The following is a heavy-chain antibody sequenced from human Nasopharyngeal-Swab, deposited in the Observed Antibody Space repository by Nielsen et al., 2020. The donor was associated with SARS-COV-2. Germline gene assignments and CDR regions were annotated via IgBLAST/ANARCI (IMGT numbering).Heavy chain of an antibody. Sequence: ASVQVSCKASGYTFTSYAMHWVRHAPGQRLEWMGWINAGNGNTKYSQKFQGRVTITRDTSASTAYMELSSLRSEDTAVYYCARGRGYYYGMDVWGQGTTVTVSS. CDR2: INAGNGNT. J-gene: IGHJ6*02. V-gene: IGHV1-3*01. CDR1: GYTFTSYA. CDR3: ARGRGYYYGMDV.